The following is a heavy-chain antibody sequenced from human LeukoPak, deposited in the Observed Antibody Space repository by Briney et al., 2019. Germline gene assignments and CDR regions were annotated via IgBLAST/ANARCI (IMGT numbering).Heavy chain of an antibody. D-gene: IGHD6-13*01. Sequence: GGSLRLSCAASGFTVSSNFMNWVRQAAGKGLEWVSYISSSGSTIYYADSVKGRFTISRDNAKNSLYLQMNSLRAEDTAVYYCARDMAAAGPDAIDYWGQGTLVTVSS. V-gene: IGHV3-48*04. CDR2: ISSSGSTI. J-gene: IGHJ4*02. CDR3: ARDMAAAGPDAIDY. CDR1: GFTVSSNF.